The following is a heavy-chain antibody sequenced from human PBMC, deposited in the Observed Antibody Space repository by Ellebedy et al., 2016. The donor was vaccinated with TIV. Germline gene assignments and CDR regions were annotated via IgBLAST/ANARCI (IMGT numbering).Heavy chain of an antibody. Sequence: MPSETLSLTCTTPGGSISGYYWSWIRQTPGKGLECIGYFSNSGSTNYNHSLKSPVRISVDTSKKQFSLNLTSVTAADTAVYFCARLSGESSSDYYFDSWGQGTLVTVSS. CDR3: ARLSGESSSDYYFDS. D-gene: IGHD3-22*01. J-gene: IGHJ4*02. CDR1: GGSISGYY. CDR2: FSNSGST. V-gene: IGHV4-59*08.